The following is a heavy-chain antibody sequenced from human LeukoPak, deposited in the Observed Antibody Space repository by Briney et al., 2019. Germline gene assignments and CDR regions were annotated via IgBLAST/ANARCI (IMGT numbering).Heavy chain of an antibody. J-gene: IGHJ3*02. V-gene: IGHV4-39*07. CDR1: GGSISSSSYY. CDR2: IYYSGST. Sequence: SETLSLTCTVSGGSISSSSYYWGWIRQPPGKGLEWIGSIYYSGSTYYNPSLKSRVTISVDTSKNQFSLKLSSVTAADTAVYYCARSTTKMAGAFDIWGQGTMVTVSS. CDR3: ARSTTKMAGAFDI. D-gene: IGHD5/OR15-5a*01.